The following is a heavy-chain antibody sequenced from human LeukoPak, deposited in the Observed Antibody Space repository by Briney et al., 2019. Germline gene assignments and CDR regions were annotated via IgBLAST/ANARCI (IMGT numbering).Heavy chain of an antibody. J-gene: IGHJ3*02. CDR3: ARVYYYDSSGAYDAFDI. Sequence: GGSLRLSCAASGFTFSSYSMNWVRQAPGKGLEWVSYISSSSSTIYYADSVKGRFTNSRDNAKNSLYLQMNSLRAEDTAVYYCARVYYYDSSGAYDAFDIWGQGTMVTVSS. D-gene: IGHD3-22*01. V-gene: IGHV3-48*04. CDR2: ISSSSSTI. CDR1: GFTFSSYS.